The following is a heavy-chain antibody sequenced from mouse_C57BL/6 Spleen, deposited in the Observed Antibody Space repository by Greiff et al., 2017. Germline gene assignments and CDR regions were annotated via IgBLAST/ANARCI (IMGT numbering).Heavy chain of an antibody. Sequence: EVQLQQSGAELVKPGASVKLSCTASGFNIKDYYMHWVKQRTEQGLEWIGRIDPEDGETKYAPKFQGKATITADTSSNTAYLQLSGRTSEDTAVYYCARSRGTTVVAEDAMDYWGQGTSVTVSS. CDR3: ARSRGTTVVAEDAMDY. CDR1: GFNIKDYY. CDR2: IDPEDGET. V-gene: IGHV14-2*01. J-gene: IGHJ4*01. D-gene: IGHD1-1*01.